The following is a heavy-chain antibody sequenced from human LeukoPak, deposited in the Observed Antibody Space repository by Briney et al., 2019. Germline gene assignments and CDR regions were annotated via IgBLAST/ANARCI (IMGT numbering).Heavy chain of an antibody. CDR2: IHTSRST. J-gene: IGHJ4*02. CDR1: GGSINSGSYY. V-gene: IGHV4-61*02. Sequence: NPSETLSLTCTVSGGSINSGSYYWHWLRQPAGRGLEWIGRIHTSRSTNNHPSRKTRTTISVTRSKNQPSLKLNAVTAADTAVYYCASSSPQKGHFDYWGQGTLVTVSS. CDR3: ASSSPQKGHFDY.